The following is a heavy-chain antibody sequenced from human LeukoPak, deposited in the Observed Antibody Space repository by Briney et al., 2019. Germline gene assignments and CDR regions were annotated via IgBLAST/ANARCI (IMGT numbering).Heavy chain of an antibody. CDR3: ARGYYDSSGYYGPGQDDAFDI. D-gene: IGHD3-22*01. CDR2: IYPGDSDT. J-gene: IGHJ3*02. CDR1: GYSFTSYW. Sequence: GESLQISCKGSGYSFTSYWISWVRRMPGKGLEWMGIIYPGDSDTRYSPSFQGQVTISADKSISTAYLQWSSLKASDTAMYYCARGYYDSSGYYGPGQDDAFDIWGQGTMVTVSS. V-gene: IGHV5-51*01.